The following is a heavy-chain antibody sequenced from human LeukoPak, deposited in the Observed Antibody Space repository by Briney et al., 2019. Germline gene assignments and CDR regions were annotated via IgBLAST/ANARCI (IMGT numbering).Heavy chain of an antibody. Sequence: SQTLSLTCAISGASVSSNRAAWNWLRQSPSRGLEWLGRTFYRSKWYNEYAVSVKSRITVSPDTSKNQVSLQLNSVTPEDTAVYYCAIGPYGGFDYWGQGTLVTVSS. D-gene: IGHD3-16*01. CDR1: GASVSSNRAA. V-gene: IGHV6-1*01. CDR3: AIGPYGGFDY. J-gene: IGHJ4*02. CDR2: TFYRSKWYN.